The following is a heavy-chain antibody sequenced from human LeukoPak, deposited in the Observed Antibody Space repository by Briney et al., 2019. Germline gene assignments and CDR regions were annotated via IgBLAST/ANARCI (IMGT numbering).Heavy chain of an antibody. D-gene: IGHD3-22*01. V-gene: IGHV3-66*01. CDR2: IYSGGST. CDR3: ARESLYYYDSSGYSVY. Sequence: GGSLRLSCAASGFTVISNYMSWVRQAPGKGLEWVSFIYSGGSTYYADSVKGRFTISRDNSKNTLYLQMNSLRAEDTAVYYCARESLYYYDSSGYSVYWGQGTLVTVSS. CDR1: GFTVISNY. J-gene: IGHJ4*02.